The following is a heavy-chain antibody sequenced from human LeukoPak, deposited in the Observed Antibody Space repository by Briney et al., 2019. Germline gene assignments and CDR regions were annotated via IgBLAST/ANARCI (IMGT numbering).Heavy chain of an antibody. CDR3: ARDYSMTHAFDI. D-gene: IGHD1-26*01. J-gene: IGHJ3*02. CDR1: GGSMSDYY. V-gene: IGHV4-59*01. Sequence: SETLSLTCTVSGGSMSDYYWSWIRQPPGKGLEWIGYIYSTGSTNYNPSLKSRVTISVDTSKNKFSLKLSSVTAADTALYYCARDYSMTHAFDIWGQGTLVTVSS. CDR2: IYSTGST.